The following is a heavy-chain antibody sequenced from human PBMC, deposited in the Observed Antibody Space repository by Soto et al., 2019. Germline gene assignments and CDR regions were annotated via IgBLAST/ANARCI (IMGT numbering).Heavy chain of an antibody. CDR3: AADVIGVAGDFDH. V-gene: IGHV1-58*01. CDR2: IVVASGYS. CDR1: GFTFGSSA. Sequence: LVQSGPDVKKPGTSVKVSCKTSGFTFGSSAVQWVRQVRGQRLEGIGWIVVASGYSNVAQKFQDRGSLTRDLSTNTAFMELSSLTSEDSAMYYCAADVIGVAGDFDHWGQGTLVSVSS. J-gene: IGHJ4*02. D-gene: IGHD6-19*01.